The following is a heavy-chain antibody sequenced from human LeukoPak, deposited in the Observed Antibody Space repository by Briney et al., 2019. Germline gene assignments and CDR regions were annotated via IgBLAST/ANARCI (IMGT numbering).Heavy chain of an antibody. D-gene: IGHD1-26*01. V-gene: IGHV4-39*01. CDR3: ASSLVGARGNHFDY. Sequence: SETLSLTCTVSGGSISSSSYYWGWIRQPPGKGLEWIGSIYYSGSTYYNPSLKSRVTISVDTSKNQFSLKLSSVTAADTAIYYCASSLVGARGNHFDYWGQGILVIVSS. CDR2: IYYSGST. J-gene: IGHJ4*02. CDR1: GGSISSSSYY.